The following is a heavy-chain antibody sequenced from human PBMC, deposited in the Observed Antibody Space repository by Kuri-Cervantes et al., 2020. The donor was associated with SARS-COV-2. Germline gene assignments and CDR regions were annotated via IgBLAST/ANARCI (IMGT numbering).Heavy chain of an antibody. CDR1: GGSVSRGSYY. V-gene: IGHV4-61*01. CDR3: ARGGLELQPGYFRH. Sequence: SETLSLTCTASGGSVSRGSYYWSWIRQPPGKGLEWIGYIYYSGSANYNPSLKSRVTISVDTAKNHFSLKLNSVTAADTAVYYCARGGLELQPGYFRHWGQGTLVTVSS. J-gene: IGHJ1*01. CDR2: IYYSGSA. D-gene: IGHD1-7*01.